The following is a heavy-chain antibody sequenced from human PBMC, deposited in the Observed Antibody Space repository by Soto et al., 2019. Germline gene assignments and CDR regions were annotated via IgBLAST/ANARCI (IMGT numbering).Heavy chain of an antibody. CDR1: GFSLSTSGVG. V-gene: IGHV2-5*02. CDR3: AHTALYNSHFDY. Sequence: QITLKESGPTLVKPTQTLTLTCTFSGFSLSTSGVGVGWIRQPPGKALEWLALIYWDDDKRYSPSLKSRLTITKDPPKNQVVLTMTNMDPVDTATYYCAHTALYNSHFDYWGQGTLVTVSS. D-gene: IGHD1-20*01. CDR2: IYWDDDK. J-gene: IGHJ4*02.